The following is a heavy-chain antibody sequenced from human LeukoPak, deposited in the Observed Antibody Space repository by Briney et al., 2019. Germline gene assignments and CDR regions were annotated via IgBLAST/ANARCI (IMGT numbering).Heavy chain of an antibody. CDR3: ARDGSIAAAGTLDY. V-gene: IGHV3-30-3*01. Sequence: GRSLRLSCAASGFTFSSYAMHWVRQAPGKGLEWVAVISYDGSNKYYADSVKGRFTISRDNSKNTLYLQMNSLRAEDTAVYYCARDGSIAAAGTLDYWGQGTLVTVSS. J-gene: IGHJ4*02. CDR1: GFTFSSYA. D-gene: IGHD6-13*01. CDR2: ISYDGSNK.